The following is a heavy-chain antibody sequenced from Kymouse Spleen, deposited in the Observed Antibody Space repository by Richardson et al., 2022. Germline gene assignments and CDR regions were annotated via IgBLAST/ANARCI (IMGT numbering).Heavy chain of an antibody. J-gene: IGHJ6*02. CDR1: GFTFSDHY. CDR3: ARALWFGGSGMDV. Sequence: EVQLVESGGGLVQPGGSLRLSCAASGFTFSDHYMDWVRQAPGKGLEWVGRTRNKANSYTTEYAASVKGRFTISRDDSKNSLYLQMNSLKTEDTAVYYCARALWFGGSGMDVWGQGTTVTVSS. D-gene: IGHD3-10*01. V-gene: IGHV3-72*01. CDR2: TRNKANSYTT.